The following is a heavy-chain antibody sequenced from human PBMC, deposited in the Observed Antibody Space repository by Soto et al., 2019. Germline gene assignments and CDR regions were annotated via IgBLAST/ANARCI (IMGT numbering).Heavy chain of an antibody. CDR1: GFSLSTSGVG. J-gene: IGHJ6*02. D-gene: IGHD6-13*01. CDR2: IYWNDDK. V-gene: IGHV2-5*01. Sequence: SGPTLVNPTQTLTLTCTFSGFSLSTSGVGVGWIRQPPGKALEWLALIYWNDDKRYSPSLKSRLTITKDTSKNQVVLTMTNMDPVDTATYYCAHRDSSSWDYYYYGMDVWGQGTTVTVSS. CDR3: AHRDSSSWDYYYYGMDV.